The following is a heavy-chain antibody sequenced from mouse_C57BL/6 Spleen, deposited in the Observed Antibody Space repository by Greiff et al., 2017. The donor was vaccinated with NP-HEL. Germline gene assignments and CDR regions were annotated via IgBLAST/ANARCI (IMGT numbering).Heavy chain of an antibody. Sequence: QVQLKQPGTELVKPGASVKLSCKASGYTFTSYWMHWVKQRPGQGLEWIGNINPSNGGTNYNEKFKSKATLTVDKSSSTAYMQLSSLTSEDSAVYYCANSNPTLYAMDYWGQGTSVTVSP. CDR1: GYTFTSYW. CDR3: ANSNPTLYAMDY. V-gene: IGHV1-53*01. CDR2: INPSNGGT. J-gene: IGHJ4*01. D-gene: IGHD2-5*01.